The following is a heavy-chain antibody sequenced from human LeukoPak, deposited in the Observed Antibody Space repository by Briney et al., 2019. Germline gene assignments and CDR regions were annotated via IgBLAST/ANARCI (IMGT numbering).Heavy chain of an antibody. CDR1: GGSISSYY. D-gene: IGHD3-3*02. Sequence: PSETLSLTCTVSGGSISSYYWSWIRQPPGKGLEWIGCIYTSGSANYNPSLKSRVTISVDTSKNQFSLKLSSVTAADTAVYYCARSRGISYYYYYYMDVWGKGTTVTVSS. CDR3: ARSRGISYYYYYYMDV. CDR2: IYTSGSA. V-gene: IGHV4-4*09. J-gene: IGHJ6*03.